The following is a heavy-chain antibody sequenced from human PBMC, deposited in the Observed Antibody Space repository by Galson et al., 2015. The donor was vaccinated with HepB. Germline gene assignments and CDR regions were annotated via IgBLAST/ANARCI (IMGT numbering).Heavy chain of an antibody. D-gene: IGHD6-13*01. Sequence: SLRLSCAASGFTVSSNYMSWVRQAPGKGLEWVSVIYSGGSTYYADSVKGRFTISRDNSKNTLYLQMNSLRAEDTAVYYCARDRVAAFYNYGMDVWGQGTTVTVSS. J-gene: IGHJ6*02. CDR3: ARDRVAAFYNYGMDV. V-gene: IGHV3-53*01. CDR2: IYSGGST. CDR1: GFTVSSNY.